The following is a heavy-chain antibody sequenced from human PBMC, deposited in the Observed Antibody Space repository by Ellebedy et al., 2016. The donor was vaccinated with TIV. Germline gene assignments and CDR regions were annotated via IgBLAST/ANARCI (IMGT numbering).Heavy chain of an antibody. D-gene: IGHD3-10*01. V-gene: IGHV1-18*04. Sequence: AASVKVSCKASGHAFISYGFTWVRQAPGKGLEWMGWIRASNGNTHYSKKFQDRVTMTTDTSTRTAYMEMKSLRSDDTALYYCATNFYDSGSPAHWGQGTLVTVSS. J-gene: IGHJ4*02. CDR2: IRASNGNT. CDR3: ATNFYDSGSPAH. CDR1: GHAFISYG.